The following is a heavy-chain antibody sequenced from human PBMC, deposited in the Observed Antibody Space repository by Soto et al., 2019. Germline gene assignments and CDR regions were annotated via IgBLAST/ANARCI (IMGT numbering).Heavy chain of an antibody. D-gene: IGHD2-15*01. CDR1: GGYMRSYD. CDR2: IYYSGST. J-gene: IGHJ6*02. V-gene: IGHV4-59*08. CDR3: ARHLTYCSAGSCYSDFPYYVMDV. Sequence: LQTIGLSCTVSGGYMRSYDGSWILKQPGKGPEWIGYIYYSGSTNYNPSLKSRVTISVDMSKNQFSLKLSSVTAADTAVYYCARHLTYCSAGSCYSDFPYYVMDVWGQGTTVTVSS.